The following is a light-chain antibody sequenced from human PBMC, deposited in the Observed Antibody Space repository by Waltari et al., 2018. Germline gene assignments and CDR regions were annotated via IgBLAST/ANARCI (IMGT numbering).Light chain of an antibody. Sequence: DIQMTQSPSTLPASVGHRVTITCRASQGITRWLAWYQQKAGKAPKLLLYKASILESGVPSRFSGGGSGTEFTLTISSLQPDDFATYYCQHYDSYSATFGRGTKVEIK. CDR1: QGITRW. V-gene: IGKV1-5*03. CDR2: KAS. J-gene: IGKJ4*02. CDR3: QHYDSYSAT.